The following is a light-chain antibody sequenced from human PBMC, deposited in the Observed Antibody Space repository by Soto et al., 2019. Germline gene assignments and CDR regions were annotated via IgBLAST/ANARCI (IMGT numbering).Light chain of an antibody. CDR2: GAS. J-gene: IGKJ1*01. CDR1: QNVTIN. CDR3: QQYNYWPRT. Sequence: IVMTQSPATLSVSPGERATLSCRASQNVTINLAWYQQKPGQPPSLLIYGASTRATGFPARFSGSGSGTEFTLTISSLQSEDFAVYYCQQYNYWPRTCGQGTKVDIK. V-gene: IGKV3-15*01.